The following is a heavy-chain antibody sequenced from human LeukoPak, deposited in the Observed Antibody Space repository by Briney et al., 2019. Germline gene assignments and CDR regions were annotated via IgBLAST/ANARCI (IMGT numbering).Heavy chain of an antibody. CDR1: GGSISSGGYY. CDR3: ARLARSTRDYSWHFDL. Sequence: SETLSLTCTVSGGSISSGGYYWSWIRQHPGKGLEWIGTVFYSGTTYYNPSLKSRATTSVDTSKNQFSLKLSSVTVADMAVYYCARLARSTRDYSWHFDLWGRGTLVTVSS. CDR2: VFYSGTT. V-gene: IGHV4-39*01. J-gene: IGHJ2*01. D-gene: IGHD4-17*01.